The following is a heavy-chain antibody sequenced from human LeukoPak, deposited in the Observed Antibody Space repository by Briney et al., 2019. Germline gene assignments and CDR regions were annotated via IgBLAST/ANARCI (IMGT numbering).Heavy chain of an antibody. CDR3: ARLVVPAAPDNY. V-gene: IGHV1-2*02. CDR1: GYTFTGYH. D-gene: IGHD2-2*01. CDR2: INPNSGGT. Sequence: ASVKVSCKASGYTFTGYHMHWVRQAPGQGLEWMGWINPNSGGTNYAQKFQGGVTMTRDTSISTAYMELSRLRSDDTAVYYCARLVVPAAPDNYWGQGTLVTVSS. J-gene: IGHJ4*02.